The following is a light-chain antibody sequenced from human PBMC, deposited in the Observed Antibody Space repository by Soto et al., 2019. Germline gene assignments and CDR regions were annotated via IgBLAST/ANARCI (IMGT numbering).Light chain of an antibody. J-gene: IGKJ1*01. Sequence: EIVMTQSPATLSVSPGERATLSCRASQSVGSNLAWYQQKAGQAPSLLIYGASTRATGVPARFSGSGSGTDFTLTISSLQPEDFATYYRQQSYSTPLGTFGQGTKVDIK. CDR1: QSVGSN. V-gene: IGKV3-15*01. CDR3: QQSYSTPLGT. CDR2: GAS.